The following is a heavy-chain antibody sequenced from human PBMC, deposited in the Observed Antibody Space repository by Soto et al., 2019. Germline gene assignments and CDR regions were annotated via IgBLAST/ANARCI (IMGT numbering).Heavy chain of an antibody. CDR2: INHNVGT. V-gene: IGHV4-34*01. J-gene: IGHJ6*02. CDR3: AAYWGQWLGDLYNYSGMDV. Sequence: QVQLQQWGAGLLKPSETLSLTCAVSGGSFSGYYWSWIRQPPGKGLEWIGEINHNVGTNYNPSLKSRVTISVDTSKNQFSLKLRSVTAADAAVYDCAAYWGQWLGDLYNYSGMDVWGQGTTVTVSS. CDR1: GGSFSGYY. D-gene: IGHD6-19*01.